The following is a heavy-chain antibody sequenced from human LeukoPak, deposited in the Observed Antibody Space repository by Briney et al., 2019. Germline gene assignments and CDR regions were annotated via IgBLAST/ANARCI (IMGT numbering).Heavy chain of an antibody. CDR2: IYSGGST. Sequence: GGSLRLSCAASGFTVSSNYMSWVRQAPGKGLEWVSVIYSGGSTYYADSVKGRFTISRDNSKNTLYLQMNSLRAEDTAVYYCAKGGIAAAGTIDYWGQGTLVTVSS. J-gene: IGHJ4*02. D-gene: IGHD6-13*01. CDR1: GFTVSSNY. V-gene: IGHV3-53*01. CDR3: AKGGIAAAGTIDY.